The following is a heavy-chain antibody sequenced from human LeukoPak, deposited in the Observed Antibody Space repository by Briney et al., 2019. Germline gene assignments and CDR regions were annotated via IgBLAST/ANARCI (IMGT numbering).Heavy chain of an antibody. V-gene: IGHV1-2*02. CDR3: ARDRTHFDWPSPYYYYYYMDV. Sequence: ASVRVSCKASGYTFTSYNIHWVRQAPGQGLEWMGWINPNSGGTNYAQNFQGRVTMTRDASITTAYMELSRLRPDDTAVYYCARDRTHFDWPSPYYYYYYMDVWGKGTTVTISS. CDR1: GYTFTSYN. CDR2: INPNSGGT. D-gene: IGHD3-9*01. J-gene: IGHJ6*03.